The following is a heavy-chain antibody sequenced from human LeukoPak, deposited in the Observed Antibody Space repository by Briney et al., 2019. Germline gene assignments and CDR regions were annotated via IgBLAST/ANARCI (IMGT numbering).Heavy chain of an antibody. CDR1: GGPFSGYY. V-gene: IGHV4-34*01. J-gene: IGHJ4*02. Sequence: SETLSLTCAFCGGPFSGYYWSWMRQPPGRGLEGMGEINHSGSTNYNPSLKSRVAISVDTSKNHFSLKLSSVTAADTAVYYCARGGRRAWELRPSHFDYWGQGTLVTVSS. CDR2: INHSGST. CDR3: ARGGRRAWELRPSHFDY. D-gene: IGHD1-26*01.